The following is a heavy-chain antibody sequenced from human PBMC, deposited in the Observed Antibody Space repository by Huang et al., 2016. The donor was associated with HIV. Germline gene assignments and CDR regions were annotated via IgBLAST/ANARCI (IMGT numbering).Heavy chain of an antibody. CDR2: IIPSVGRA. J-gene: IGHJ4*02. D-gene: IGHD3-16*02. CDR1: GEALSEYA. Sequence: QVQLVQSGPEVKKPGSSVKVSCKASGEALSEYAFNWVRQAPSHGLEWMRGIIPSVGRAKYAQYIEGRLTITADESTNTGYMELSRLEFEDTVVYYCARDRGGWGTYRFTGNDYWGQGTLVTVSS. V-gene: IGHV1-69*13. CDR3: ARDRGGWGTYRFTGNDY.